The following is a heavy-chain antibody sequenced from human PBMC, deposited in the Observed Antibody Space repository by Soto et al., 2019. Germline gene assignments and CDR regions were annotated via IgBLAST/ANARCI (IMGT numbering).Heavy chain of an antibody. CDR3: ARGGDFWSGMDV. CDR1: GFTFSSYE. V-gene: IGHV3-48*03. Sequence: GGSLRLSCAASGFTFSSYEMNWVRQAPGKGLEWVSYISSSGSTIYYADSVKGRFTISRDNAKNSLYLQMNSLRAEDTAVYYCARGGDFWSGMDVWGQGTTVTVSS. D-gene: IGHD3-3*01. J-gene: IGHJ6*02. CDR2: ISSSGSTI.